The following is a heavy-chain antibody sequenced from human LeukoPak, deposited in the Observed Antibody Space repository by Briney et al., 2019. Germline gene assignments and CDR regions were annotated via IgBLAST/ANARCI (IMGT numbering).Heavy chain of an antibody. CDR1: GFTFSSYA. V-gene: IGHV3-23*01. Sequence: PGGSLRLSCAASGFTFSSYAMSWVRQAPGKGLEWVSAISGSGGSTYYADSVKGRFTISRDNSKNTLYLQMNSLRAEDTAVYYCACSSSWFHDYYYYYMEVWGKGTTVTVSS. CDR3: ACSSSWFHDYYYYYMEV. J-gene: IGHJ6*03. D-gene: IGHD6-13*01. CDR2: ISGSGGST.